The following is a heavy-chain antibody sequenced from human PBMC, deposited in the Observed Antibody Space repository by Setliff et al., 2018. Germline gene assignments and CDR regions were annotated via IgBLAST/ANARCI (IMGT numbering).Heavy chain of an antibody. CDR1: GGSFSGYY. D-gene: IGHD3-22*01. CDR2: IIHGGST. J-gene: IGHJ1*01. CDR3: ARSGYYNGFQH. V-gene: IGHV4-34*12. Sequence: SETLSLTCAVYGGSFSGYYWSWIRQPPGKRLEWIGEIIHGGSTNYNPSLKSRVTISMDTSKNQFSLKVSSVTAADTAVYYCARSGYYNGFQHWGQGTLVTVSS.